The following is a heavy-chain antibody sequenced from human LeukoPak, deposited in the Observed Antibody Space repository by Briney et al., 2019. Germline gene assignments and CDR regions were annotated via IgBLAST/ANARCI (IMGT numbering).Heavy chain of an antibody. V-gene: IGHV1-3*01. J-gene: IGHJ6*02. CDR2: INAGNGNT. D-gene: IGHD3-10*01. Sequence: GASVKVSCKASGYTFTSYAMHWVRQATGQRLEWMGWINAGNGNTKYSQKFQGRVTITGDTSASTAYMELSSLRSEDTAVYYCARDSGGWPRYYYYYYGMDVWGQGTTVTVSS. CDR1: GYTFTSYA. CDR3: ARDSGGWPRYYYYYYGMDV.